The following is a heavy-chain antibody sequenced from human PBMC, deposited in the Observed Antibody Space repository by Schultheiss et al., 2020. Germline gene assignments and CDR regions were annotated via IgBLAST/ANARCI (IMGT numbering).Heavy chain of an antibody. D-gene: IGHD2-2*01. J-gene: IGHJ4*02. CDR3: TTNKLIVVVPAAMLYFDY. Sequence: GGSLRLSCAASGFTFSNAWMNWVRQAPGKGLEWVGRIKSKTDGGTTDYAAPVKGRFTISRDDSKNTLYLQMNSLKTEDTAVYYCTTNKLIVVVPAAMLYFDYWGQGTLVTVSS. CDR2: IKSKTDGGTT. V-gene: IGHV3-15*07. CDR1: GFTFSNAW.